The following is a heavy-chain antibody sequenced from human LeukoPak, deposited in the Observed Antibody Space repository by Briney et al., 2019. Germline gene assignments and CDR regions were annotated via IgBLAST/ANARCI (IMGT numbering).Heavy chain of an antibody. CDR2: ISYDGSNK. CDR3: AKDIEEWLVKGGGCFDY. Sequence: GGSLRLSCAASGFTFSSYATHWVRQAPGKGLEWVAVISYDGSNKYYADSVKGRFTISRDNSKNTLYLQMNSLRAEDTAVYYCAKDIEEWLVKGGGCFDYWGQGTLVTVSS. D-gene: IGHD6-19*01. V-gene: IGHV3-30*04. J-gene: IGHJ4*02. CDR1: GFTFSSYA.